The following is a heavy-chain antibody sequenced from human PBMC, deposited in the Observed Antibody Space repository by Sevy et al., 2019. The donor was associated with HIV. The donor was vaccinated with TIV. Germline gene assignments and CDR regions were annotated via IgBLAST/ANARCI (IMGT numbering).Heavy chain of an antibody. Sequence: GGSLRLSCAASGFTFSNYGMHGVRQAPSKGLEWVAVISYDGSIKYYADSVRGRFTISRDNSKNTLYLQMNSLRPEDTTMYFCAKDQGRLLELDYWGQGTLVTVSS. V-gene: IGHV3-30*18. CDR2: ISYDGSIK. J-gene: IGHJ4*02. CDR3: AKDQGRLLELDY. CDR1: GFTFSNYG. D-gene: IGHD1-7*01.